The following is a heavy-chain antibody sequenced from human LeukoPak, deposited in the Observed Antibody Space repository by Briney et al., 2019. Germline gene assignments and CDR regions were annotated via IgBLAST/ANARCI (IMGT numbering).Heavy chain of an antibody. V-gene: IGHV3-74*01. CDR2: TNRDDSDT. J-gene: IGHJ4*02. CDR3: ARSANYFDTSGQDY. D-gene: IGHD3-22*01. CDR1: GFTFSGYW. Sequence: QPGGSLRLSCAASGFTFSGYWMHRVRQAPGKGLVWVSRTNRDDSDTSYADSVKGRFTISRDRAKSTLYLQMNSLRVEDTAVYYCARSANYFDTSGQDYWGQGTLVTVSS.